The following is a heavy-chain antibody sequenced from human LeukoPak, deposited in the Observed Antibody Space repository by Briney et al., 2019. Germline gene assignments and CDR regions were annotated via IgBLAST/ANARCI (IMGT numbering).Heavy chain of an antibody. D-gene: IGHD6-13*01. V-gene: IGHV1-2*02. J-gene: IGHJ4*02. CDR2: INPNSGGT. Sequence: GASVKVSCKASGYTFTGYYMHWVRQAPGQGLEWMGWINPNSGGTNYAQNFQGRVTMTRDTSISTACMELSRLRSDDTAVYYCARGAFQGSSWFDYWGQGTLVTVSS. CDR3: ARGAFQGSSWFDY. CDR1: GYTFTGYY.